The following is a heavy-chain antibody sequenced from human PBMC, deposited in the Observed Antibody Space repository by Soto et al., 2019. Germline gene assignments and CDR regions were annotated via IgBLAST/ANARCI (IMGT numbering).Heavy chain of an antibody. J-gene: IGHJ6*02. CDR2: INPNSGGT. V-gene: IGHV1-2*02. D-gene: IGHD3-10*01. CDR1: GYTFTGYY. Sequence: QVQLVQSGAEVKKPGASVKVSCKASGYTFTGYYMHWVRQAPGQGLEWMGWINPNSGGTNYAQKFQGRVTMTRDTSISTAYMELSRLRSDDTAVYYCARLGTYYYGSGRRGMDVWGQGTTVTVSS. CDR3: ARLGTYYYGSGRRGMDV.